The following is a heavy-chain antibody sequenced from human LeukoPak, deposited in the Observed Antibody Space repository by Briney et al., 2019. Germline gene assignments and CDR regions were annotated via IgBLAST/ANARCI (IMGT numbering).Heavy chain of an antibody. J-gene: IGHJ6*02. CDR2: IYHDGST. CDR3: ARSTYSSAWYRIDYGMDV. D-gene: IGHD6-13*01. Sequence: PSETLSLTCAVSGGSISSGGYYWSWIRQPPGKGLEWIGYIYHDGSTSYNPSLKSRVTISVDRSKNQFSLKLSSVTAADTAVYYCARSTYSSAWYRIDYGMDVWGQGTTVTVSS. V-gene: IGHV4-30-2*01. CDR1: GGSISSGGYY.